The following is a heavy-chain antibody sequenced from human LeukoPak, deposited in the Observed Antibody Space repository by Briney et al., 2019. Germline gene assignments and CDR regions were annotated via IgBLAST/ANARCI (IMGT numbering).Heavy chain of an antibody. J-gene: IGHJ4*02. D-gene: IGHD2-2*01. CDR2: IKEDGGEK. CDR1: GFTFSSYW. V-gene: IGHV3-7*01. CDR3: ARGTCTSTSCWPWSSDC. Sequence: GGSLRLSCAASGFTFSSYWLSWVRQAPGKGLEWVANIKEDGGEKYYVDSVKGRFTIARDNAKNSLTLQMDSLGADDTAVYYCARGTCTSTSCWPWSSDCWGQGTLVTVSS.